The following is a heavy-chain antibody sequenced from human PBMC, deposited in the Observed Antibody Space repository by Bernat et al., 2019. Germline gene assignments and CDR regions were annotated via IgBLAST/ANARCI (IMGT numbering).Heavy chain of an antibody. D-gene: IGHD3-3*01. CDR1: GFTFSSST. J-gene: IGHJ6*03. CDR3: ARDQEWGDSIYYYYYMDV. Sequence: QVQLVESGGGVVQPGRSQRLSCAASGFTFSSSTIHWVRQAPGKGLEWVAVISYDGSNKYYADSVKGRFTISRDNSKNTLYLQMNSLRAEDTAVYYCARDQEWGDSIYYYYYMDVWGKGTTVTVSS. V-gene: IGHV3-30*01. CDR2: ISYDGSNK.